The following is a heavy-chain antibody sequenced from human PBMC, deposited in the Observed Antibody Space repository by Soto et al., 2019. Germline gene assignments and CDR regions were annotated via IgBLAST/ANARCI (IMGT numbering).Heavy chain of an antibody. CDR2: ISYDGSNK. V-gene: IGHV3-30*18. CDR3: AKDHSQAVYYGMDV. J-gene: IGHJ6*02. CDR1: GFTFSSYG. Sequence: GGSLRLSCAASGFTFSSYGMHWFRQAPGKGLEWVAVISYDGSNKYYADSVKGRFTISRDNSKNTLYLQMNSLRAEDTAVYYCAKDHSQAVYYGMDVRGQGTTVTVSS. D-gene: IGHD6-25*01.